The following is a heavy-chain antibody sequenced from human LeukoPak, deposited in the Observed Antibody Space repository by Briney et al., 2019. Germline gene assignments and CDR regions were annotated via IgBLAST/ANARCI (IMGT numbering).Heavy chain of an antibody. CDR3: ARDGDFWSGYLLGWFDP. Sequence: SETLSLTCTVSGGSISSYYWSWIRQPAGKGLEWIGRIYTSGSTNYNPSLKSRVTMSVDTSKNQFSLKLSSVTAADTAVYYCARDGDFWSGYLLGWFDPWGQGTLVTVSS. CDR1: GGSISSYY. D-gene: IGHD3-3*01. J-gene: IGHJ5*02. V-gene: IGHV4-4*07. CDR2: IYTSGST.